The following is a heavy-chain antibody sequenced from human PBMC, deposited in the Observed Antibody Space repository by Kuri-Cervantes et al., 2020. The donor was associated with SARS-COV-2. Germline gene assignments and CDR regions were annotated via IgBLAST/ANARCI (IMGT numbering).Heavy chain of an antibody. CDR3: AKDHFGVHDF. V-gene: IGHV3-30*18. CDR2: ISYDGKHK. D-gene: IGHD2-21*01. Sequence: GGSLRLSCAASGFNFSRADMHWVRQAPGKGLEWVAFISYDGKHKKCIGSGKGRFAISRDSSQNTLLLQMTSLRSEDTAMYYCAKDHFGVHDFWGQGTLVTVSS. J-gene: IGHJ4*02. CDR1: GFNFSRAD.